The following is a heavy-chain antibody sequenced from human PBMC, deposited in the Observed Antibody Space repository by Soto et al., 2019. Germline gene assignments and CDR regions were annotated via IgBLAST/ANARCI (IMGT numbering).Heavy chain of an antibody. J-gene: IGHJ4*02. CDR1: GFTFSSYE. CDR2: ISSSGSTI. Sequence: PGGSLRLSCAASGFTFSSYEMNWVRQAPGKGLEWVSYISSSGSTIYYADSVKGRFTISRDNAKNSLYLQMNSLRAEDTAVYYCARDPPAAGTAPIGYFDYWGQGTLVTVSS. D-gene: IGHD6-13*01. V-gene: IGHV3-48*03. CDR3: ARDPPAAGTAPIGYFDY.